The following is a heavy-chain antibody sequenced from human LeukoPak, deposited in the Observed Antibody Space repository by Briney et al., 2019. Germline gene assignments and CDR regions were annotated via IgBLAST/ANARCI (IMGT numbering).Heavy chain of an antibody. CDR3: ARRITIFLFDY. V-gene: IGHV4-39*01. D-gene: IGHD3-3*01. CDR2: IYYSGST. J-gene: IGHJ4*02. Sequence: WIGSIYYSGSTYYNPSLKSRVTISVDTSKNQFSLKLSSVTAADTAVYYCARRITIFLFDYWGQGTLVTVSS.